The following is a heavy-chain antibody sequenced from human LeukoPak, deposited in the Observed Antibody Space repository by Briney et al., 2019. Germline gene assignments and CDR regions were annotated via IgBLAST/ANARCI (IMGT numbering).Heavy chain of an antibody. CDR3: ARGRNSRAEDY. CDR2: IIPIFGTA. V-gene: IGHV1-69*05. D-gene: IGHD4-23*01. Sequence: GASVKVSCKASGGTFSSYAISWVRQAPGQGLEWMGRIIPIFGTANYAQKFQGRVTMTRDTSTSTVYMELSSLRSEDTAVYYCARGRNSRAEDYWGQGTLVTVSS. J-gene: IGHJ4*02. CDR1: GGTFSSYA.